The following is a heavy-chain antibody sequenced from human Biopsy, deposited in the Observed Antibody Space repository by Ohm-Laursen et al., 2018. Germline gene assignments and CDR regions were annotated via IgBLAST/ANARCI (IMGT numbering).Heavy chain of an antibody. J-gene: IGHJ6*02. D-gene: IGHD3-22*01. CDR1: GFSISSGHY. CDR2: ISHSGNT. CDR3: VRGVDYYDPYHYYALDV. Sequence: SETLSLTCAVFGFSISSGHYWAWIRQPPGKGLEWIGTISHSGNTYYNPSLKSRATISVDTSKNQFSLKVRSVTAADTAVYYCVRGVDYYDPYHYYALDVWGQGTTVTVSS. V-gene: IGHV4-38-2*01.